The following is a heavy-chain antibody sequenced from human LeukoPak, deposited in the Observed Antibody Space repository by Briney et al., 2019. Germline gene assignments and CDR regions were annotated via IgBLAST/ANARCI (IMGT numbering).Heavy chain of an antibody. V-gene: IGHV4-4*02. D-gene: IGHD3-10*01. CDR3: ARLYRKYYYGSGSWFDP. CDR1: GGSISSSNW. Sequence: PSGTLSLTCAVSGGSISSSNWWSWVRQPPGKGLEWIGEIYHSGSTNYNPSLKSRVTISVDTSKNQFSLKLSSVTAADTAVYYCARLYRKYYYGSGSWFDPWGQGTLVTVSS. CDR2: IYHSGST. J-gene: IGHJ5*02.